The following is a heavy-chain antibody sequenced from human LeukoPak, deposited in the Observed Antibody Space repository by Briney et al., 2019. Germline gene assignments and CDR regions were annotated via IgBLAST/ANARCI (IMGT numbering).Heavy chain of an antibody. CDR1: GGSVSSGSYY. Sequence: SETLSLTCTVSGGSVSSGSYYWSWIRQPPGKGLEWIGYIYYSGSTNYNPSLKSRVTISVDTSKNQFSLKLSSVTAADTAVYYCARVVYYDSSGYDYWGQGTLVTVSS. CDR2: IYYSGST. CDR3: ARVVYYDSSGYDY. D-gene: IGHD3-22*01. J-gene: IGHJ4*02. V-gene: IGHV4-61*01.